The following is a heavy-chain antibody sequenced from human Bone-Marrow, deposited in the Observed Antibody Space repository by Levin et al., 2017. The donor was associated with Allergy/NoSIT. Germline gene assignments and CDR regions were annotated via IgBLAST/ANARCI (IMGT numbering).Heavy chain of an antibody. D-gene: IGHD6-13*01. J-gene: IGHJ4*02. Sequence: LSLTCAASGFTFSSYSMNWVRQAPGKGLEWVSSISSSSSYIYYADSVKGRFTISRDNAKNSLYLQMNSLRAEDTAVYYCARDFGSSWPRNFDYWGQGTLVTVSS. CDR2: ISSSSSYI. CDR1: GFTFSSYS. CDR3: ARDFGSSWPRNFDY. V-gene: IGHV3-21*01.